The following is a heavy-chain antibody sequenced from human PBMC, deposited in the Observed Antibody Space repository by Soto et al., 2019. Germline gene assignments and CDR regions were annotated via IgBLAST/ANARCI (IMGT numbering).Heavy chain of an antibody. V-gene: IGHV4-34*01. J-gene: IGHJ4*02. Sequence: QVQLQQWGAGLLKPSETLSLTCAVYGGSFSGYYWSWIRQPPGKGLEWIGEINHSGSTNYNPSLKRRVTISVDTSKNQFSLKLSSVTAADTDVDYCARGSWNYGGTIGYWGQGTLVTVSS. CDR2: INHSGST. CDR1: GGSFSGYY. D-gene: IGHD1-7*01. CDR3: ARGSWNYGGTIGY.